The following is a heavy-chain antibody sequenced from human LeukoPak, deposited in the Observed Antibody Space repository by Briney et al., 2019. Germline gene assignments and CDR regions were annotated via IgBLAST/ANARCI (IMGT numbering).Heavy chain of an antibody. Sequence: GGSLRLSCAASGFTFSSYWMSWVRQAPGKGLEWVANIKQDGNEKYYVSSVKGRFTISRDNAKNSLYQQMHSLTAEDPAVYYCARVEVVQQWLLTYYYYGMDVWGQGTTVTVSS. CDR1: GFTFSSYW. D-gene: IGHD6-19*01. CDR3: ARVEVVQQWLLTYYYYGMDV. V-gene: IGHV3-7*01. CDR2: IKQDGNEK. J-gene: IGHJ6*02.